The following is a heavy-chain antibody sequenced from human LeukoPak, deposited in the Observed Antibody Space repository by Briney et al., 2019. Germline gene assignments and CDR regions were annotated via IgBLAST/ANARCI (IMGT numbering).Heavy chain of an antibody. CDR3: ASATTVTPSYYYYYMDV. V-gene: IGHV4-61*02. J-gene: IGHJ6*03. CDR2: IYTSGST. D-gene: IGHD4-17*01. Sequence: SETLSLTCTVSGGSISSGSYYWSWIRQPAGKGLEWIGRIYTSGSTNYNPSLKSRVTISVDTSKNQFSLKLSSVTAADTAVYYCASATTVTPSYYYYYMDVWGKGTTVTISS. CDR1: GGSISSGSYY.